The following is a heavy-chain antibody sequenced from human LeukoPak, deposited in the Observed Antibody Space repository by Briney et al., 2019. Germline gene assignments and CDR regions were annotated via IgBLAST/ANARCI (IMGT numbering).Heavy chain of an antibody. Sequence: PGGTLRLSCAASGLTFSIYAMGWVRQAPGKGLEGVSSISGSGASTYYADAVEGRFTISRDNSKNILYLEMSSLRVKDTAVYCCAKDSIERKGVYDAFDIWGQRAMVTVSS. CDR1: GLTFSIYA. D-gene: IGHD1-14*01. V-gene: IGHV3-23*01. CDR2: ISGSGAST. CDR3: AKDSIERKGVYDAFDI. J-gene: IGHJ3*02.